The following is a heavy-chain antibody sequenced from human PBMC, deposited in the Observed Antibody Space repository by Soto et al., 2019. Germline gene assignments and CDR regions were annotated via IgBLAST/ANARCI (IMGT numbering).Heavy chain of an antibody. CDR1: GGSISSGGYS. Sequence: SETLSLTCAVSGGSISSGGYSWSWIRQPPGKGLEWIGYIYHSGSTYYNPSLKSRVTISVDRSKNQFSLKLSSVTAADTAVYYCARFEGGWFDPWGQGTLVTVS. CDR3: ARFEGGWFDP. J-gene: IGHJ5*02. D-gene: IGHD3-16*01. CDR2: IYHSGST. V-gene: IGHV4-30-2*01.